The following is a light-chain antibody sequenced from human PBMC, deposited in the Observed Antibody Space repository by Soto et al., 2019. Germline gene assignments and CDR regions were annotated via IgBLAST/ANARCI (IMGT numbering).Light chain of an antibody. Sequence: EIVLTQSPGTLSLSPGERATLSCRASQSFSSSYLAWYQQKPGQAPRLLIYGASTRATGIPDRFSGSGSGTDFTLTISRLEPEDFAVYYCQKYGSSSYTFGQGTRLEIK. CDR1: QSFSSSY. CDR3: QKYGSSSYT. CDR2: GAS. V-gene: IGKV3-20*01. J-gene: IGKJ5*01.